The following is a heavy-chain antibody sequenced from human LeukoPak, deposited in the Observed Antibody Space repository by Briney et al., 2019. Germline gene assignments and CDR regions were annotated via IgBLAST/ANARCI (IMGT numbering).Heavy chain of an antibody. J-gene: IGHJ3*02. Sequence: GGSLRLSCAASGFTFDDYAMHWVRQAPGKGLEWVSDISWNSGSIGYADSVKGRFTISRDNAKNSLYLQMNSLRAEDTALYYCAKDLSSGWYGDAFDIWGQGTMVTVSS. CDR1: GFTFDDYA. CDR2: ISWNSGSI. V-gene: IGHV3-9*01. D-gene: IGHD6-19*01. CDR3: AKDLSSGWYGDAFDI.